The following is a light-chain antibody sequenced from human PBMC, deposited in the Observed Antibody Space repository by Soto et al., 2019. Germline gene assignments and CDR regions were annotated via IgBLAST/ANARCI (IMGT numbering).Light chain of an antibody. CDR3: QQRSNWT. CDR1: QSVSSY. CDR2: DAS. J-gene: IGKJ1*01. V-gene: IGKV3-11*01. Sequence: EIVLTQSPATLSLSPGERPTLSCRASQSVSSYLAWYQQKPGQAPRLLIYDASNRATGIPARFSGSGSGTDFTLTISSLEPEDFAVYYCQQRSNWTFGQGTKVDIK.